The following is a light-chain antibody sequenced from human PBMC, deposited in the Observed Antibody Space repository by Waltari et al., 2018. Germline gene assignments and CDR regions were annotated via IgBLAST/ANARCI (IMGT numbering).Light chain of an antibody. Sequence: QSALTQPASASGSPGQSITIPCSGTSSDVGRHKFVSWFQQHPGKVPKLMIYESSKRPSGVSNRFSGSKSDNTASLTITGLQTEDEADYYCCSYVGGITPFLVFGGGTKVTVL. CDR3: CSYVGGITPFLV. CDR2: ESS. J-gene: IGLJ2*01. CDR1: SSDVGRHKF. V-gene: IGLV2-23*01.